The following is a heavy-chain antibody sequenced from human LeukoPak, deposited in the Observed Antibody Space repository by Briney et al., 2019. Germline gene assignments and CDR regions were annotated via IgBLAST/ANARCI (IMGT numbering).Heavy chain of an antibody. CDR2: ISGSGGST. Sequence: GGSLRLSCAASGFIVSTNYMSWVRQAPGKGLEWVSAISGSGGSTYYADSVKGRFTISRDNSKNTLYLQMNSLRAEDTAVYYCAKDQSVPLRGYSYGLLDYWGQGTLVTVSA. D-gene: IGHD5-18*01. CDR1: GFIVSTNY. J-gene: IGHJ4*02. V-gene: IGHV3-23*01. CDR3: AKDQSVPLRGYSYGLLDY.